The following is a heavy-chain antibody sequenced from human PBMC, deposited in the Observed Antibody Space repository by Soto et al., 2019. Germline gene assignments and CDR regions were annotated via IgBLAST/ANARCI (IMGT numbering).Heavy chain of an antibody. CDR3: ARGLVIRPYYYHGTDV. D-gene: IGHD3-9*01. J-gene: IGHJ6*02. Sequence: QVQLQESGPGLVKPSQTLSLTCTVSGGSISSGDYFWSWIRQSPGKGLEWIGYISSIGSTYYNPSLKSRVSVSRDTSKNQFSLKLSSVTTTDTAVYYCARGLVIRPYYYHGTDVWGQGTTVIVSS. CDR1: GGSISSGDYF. CDR2: ISSIGST. V-gene: IGHV4-30-4*01.